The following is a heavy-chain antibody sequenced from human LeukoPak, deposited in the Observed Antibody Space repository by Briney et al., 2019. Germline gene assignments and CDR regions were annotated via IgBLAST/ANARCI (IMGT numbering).Heavy chain of an antibody. CDR3: VGGDYYDSSGYYFSY. V-gene: IGHV5-51*01. D-gene: IGHD3-22*01. Sequence: GESLKISCKGSGYSLTSYWIGWVRQMPGKGLEWMGIIYPGDSDTRYSPSFQGQVTISVDKSISAAYLQWSSLKASDTAMYYCVGGDYYDSSGYYFSYWGQGTLVTVSS. CDR1: GYSLTSYW. CDR2: IYPGDSDT. J-gene: IGHJ4*02.